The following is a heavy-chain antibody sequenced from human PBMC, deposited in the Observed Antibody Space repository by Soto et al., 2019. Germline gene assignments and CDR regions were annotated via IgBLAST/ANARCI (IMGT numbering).Heavy chain of an antibody. CDR3: AKDITKYYDSSAVDY. J-gene: IGHJ4*02. V-gene: IGHV3-23*01. CDR1: VFTVSIYA. D-gene: IGHD3-22*01. CDR2: ISGSGGST. Sequence: GRSLRPSRAAPVFTVSIYAMGCVGTAPGKGLEWVSAISGSGGSTYYADSVKGRFTISRDNTKNTLYLQMNSLRAEDTAVYYCAKDITKYYDSSAVDYWGQGTLVTVSS.